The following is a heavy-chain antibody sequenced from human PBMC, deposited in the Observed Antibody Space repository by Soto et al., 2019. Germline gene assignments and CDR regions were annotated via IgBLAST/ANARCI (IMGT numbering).Heavy chain of an antibody. V-gene: IGHV3-23*01. D-gene: IGHD3-3*01. Sequence: HPGGSLRLSCAASGFTFSSYAMSWVRQAPGKGLEWVSAFSGSGGSTYYADSVKGRFTISRDNSKNTLYLQMNSLRAEDTAVYYCAKATYYDFWSGLILGSWGQGTLVTVSS. CDR1: GFTFSSYA. CDR3: AKATYYDFWSGLILGS. CDR2: FSGSGGST. J-gene: IGHJ5*02.